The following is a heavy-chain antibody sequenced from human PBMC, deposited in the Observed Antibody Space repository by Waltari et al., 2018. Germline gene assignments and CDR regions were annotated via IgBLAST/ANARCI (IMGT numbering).Heavy chain of an antibody. J-gene: IGHJ5*02. CDR3: ARGGGGDWEWFDP. V-gene: IGHV4-59*01. Sequence: QVQLQESGPSLMTPSENLAPLWTVAGGSISGFYWSWVRQPPGKGLEWIGYIYYTVSTNFTPSLKSRVTMSVYTSHNQFSLKLSSVTAADTAFYYCARGGGGDWEWFDPWGQGTLVTVSS. D-gene: IGHD2-21*02. CDR2: IYYTVST. CDR1: GGSISGFY.